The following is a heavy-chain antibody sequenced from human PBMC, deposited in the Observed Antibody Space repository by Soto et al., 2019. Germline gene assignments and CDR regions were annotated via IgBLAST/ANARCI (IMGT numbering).Heavy chain of an antibody. V-gene: IGHV4-34*01. Sequence: PSETLSLTCAVYGGSFSGYYWSWIRQPPGKGLEWIGEINHSGSTNYNPSLKSRVTISVDTSKNQFSLKLSSVTAADTAVYYCARGFVVVTAHRGRLYNWFDPWGQGTLVTVSS. CDR2: INHSGST. D-gene: IGHD2-21*02. J-gene: IGHJ5*02. CDR3: ARGFVVVTAHRGRLYNWFDP. CDR1: GGSFSGYY.